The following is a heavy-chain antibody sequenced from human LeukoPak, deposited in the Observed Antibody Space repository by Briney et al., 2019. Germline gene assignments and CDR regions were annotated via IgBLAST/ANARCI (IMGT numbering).Heavy chain of an antibody. J-gene: IGHJ4*02. V-gene: IGHV3-9*01. CDR1: GFTFDDYA. Sequence: GGSLRLSCAASGFTFDDYAMHWVRQAPGKGLEWVSGISWNSGSIGYADSVKGRFTISRDNAKNSLYLQMNSLRAEDTAVYYCAADYYDSSGLNGYFDYWGQGTLVTVSS. D-gene: IGHD3-22*01. CDR3: AADYYDSSGLNGYFDY. CDR2: ISWNSGSI.